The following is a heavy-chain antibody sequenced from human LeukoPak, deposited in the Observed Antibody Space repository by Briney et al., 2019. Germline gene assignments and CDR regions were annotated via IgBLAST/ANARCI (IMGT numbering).Heavy chain of an antibody. Sequence: SGTLSLTCAVSGGSITSSKWWSWVRQSSGEGLESIGEISHSGAANHNPSLKSRVTISVDKSKNKFSLELTYVTAADTAVYYCARHQMGANTFDYWGRGTLVTVSS. V-gene: IGHV4-4*02. CDR3: ARHQMGANTFDY. CDR2: ISHSGAA. D-gene: IGHD1-26*01. J-gene: IGHJ4*02. CDR1: GGSITSSKW.